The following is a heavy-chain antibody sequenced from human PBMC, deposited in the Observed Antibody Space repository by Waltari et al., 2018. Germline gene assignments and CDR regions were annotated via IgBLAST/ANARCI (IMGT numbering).Heavy chain of an antibody. V-gene: IGHV1-69*13. D-gene: IGHD4-17*01. CDR3: ARDYGDYAGVYYYYYGMDV. CDR1: GGTFSSYA. Sequence: QVQLVQSGAEVKKPGSSVKVSCKASGGTFSSYAISWVRQAPGQGLEWMGGIIPIFGTANYAQKFQGRVTITADESTSTAYMELSSLRSEDTAVYYCARDYGDYAGVYYYYYGMDVWGQGTTVTVSS. J-gene: IGHJ6*02. CDR2: IIPIFGTA.